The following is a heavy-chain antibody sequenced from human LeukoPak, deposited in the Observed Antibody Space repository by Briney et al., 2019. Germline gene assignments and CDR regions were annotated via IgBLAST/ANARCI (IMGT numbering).Heavy chain of an antibody. D-gene: IGHD3-22*01. CDR3: ARASGDSSGYYYGAPGWFDP. V-gene: IGHV4-59*01. J-gene: IGHJ5*02. CDR2: IYYSGST. Sequence: PSETLSHTCTVSGGSISSYYWSWIRQPPGKGLEWIGYIYYSGSTNYNPSLKSRVTISVDTSKNQFSLKLSSVTAADTAVYYCARASGDSSGYYYGAPGWFDPWGQGTLVTVSS. CDR1: GGSISSYY.